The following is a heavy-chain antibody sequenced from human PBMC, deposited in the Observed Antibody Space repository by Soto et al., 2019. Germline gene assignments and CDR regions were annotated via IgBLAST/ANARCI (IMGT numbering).Heavy chain of an antibody. D-gene: IGHD3-9*01. CDR2: ISSSSSYI. CDR1: GFTFSSYS. CDR3: ARGYYDILTGSIVYYYYGMDV. V-gene: IGHV3-21*01. Sequence: PGGSLRLSCAASGFTFSSYSMNWVRQAPGKGLEWVSSISSSSSYIYYADSVKGRFTISRDNAKNSLYLQMNSLRAEDTAVYYCARGYYDILTGSIVYYYYGMDVWGQGTTVTVSS. J-gene: IGHJ6*02.